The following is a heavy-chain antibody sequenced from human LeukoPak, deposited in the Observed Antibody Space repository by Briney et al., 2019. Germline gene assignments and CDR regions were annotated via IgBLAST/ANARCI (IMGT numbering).Heavy chain of an antibody. CDR3: AKAVGATAFDI. CDR2: IKQDGSEK. J-gene: IGHJ3*02. D-gene: IGHD1-26*01. CDR1: GFTFNRHW. V-gene: IGHV3-7*01. Sequence: GSLRLSCAASGFTFNRHWMSWVRQAPGKGLEWVANIKQDGSEKYYVDSVKGRFTISRDNAKNSLYLQMNSLRVEDTAVYYCAKAVGATAFDIWGQGTMVTVSS.